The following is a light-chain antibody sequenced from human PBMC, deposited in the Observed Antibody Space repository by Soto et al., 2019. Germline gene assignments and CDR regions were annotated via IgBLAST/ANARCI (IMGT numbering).Light chain of an antibody. CDR2: RNV. CDR3: AAWDDSLSGPV. Sequence: QSVLTQPPSTSATPGQRVTISCSGSSSNIGRNNVFWYQQVPGKAPKLLIYRNVQRPSGVPDRFSGSKSGTSASLAIIGLRSDDEAHYYCAAWDDSLSGPVFGGGTKLTVL. V-gene: IGLV1-47*01. CDR1: SSNIGRNN. J-gene: IGLJ2*01.